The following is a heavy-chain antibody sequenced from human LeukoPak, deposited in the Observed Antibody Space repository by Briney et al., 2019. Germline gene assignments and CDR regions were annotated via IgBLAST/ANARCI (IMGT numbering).Heavy chain of an antibody. J-gene: IGHJ4*02. D-gene: IGHD2-2*01. CDR2: ISISSGII. CDR3: TSGGYCSSTSCYGVY. Sequence: GGSLRLSCAASGFTFSTYSMNWVRQAPGKGLEWVSYISISSGIIYYADSVKGRFTISRDNAKSSLYLQMNSLRAEDTAVYYCTSGGYCSSTSCYGVYWGQGTLVTVSS. V-gene: IGHV3-48*01. CDR1: GFTFSTYS.